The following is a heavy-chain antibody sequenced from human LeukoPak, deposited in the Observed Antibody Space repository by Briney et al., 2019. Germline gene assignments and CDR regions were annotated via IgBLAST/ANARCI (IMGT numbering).Heavy chain of an antibody. CDR2: IYYSGST. CDR3: ARFEVVVAATLQYWFDP. V-gene: IGHV4-59*08. J-gene: IGHJ5*02. CDR1: GGSISSYY. Sequence: SETLSLTCTVSGGSISSYYWSWIRQPPGKGLEWIGYIYYSGSTNYNPSLKSRVTISVDTSKNQFSLKLSSVTAADTAVYYCARFEVVVAATLQYWFDPWGQGTLVTVPS. D-gene: IGHD2-15*01.